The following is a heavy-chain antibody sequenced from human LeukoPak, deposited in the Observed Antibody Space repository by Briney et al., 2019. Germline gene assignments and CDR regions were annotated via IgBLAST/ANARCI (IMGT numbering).Heavy chain of an antibody. CDR2: ISYDGSNK. V-gene: IGHV3-30-3*01. Sequence: PGRSLRLSCAASGFTFSSYAMHWVRQAPGKGLEWVAIISYDGSNKYYADSVKGRFTISRDNSKNTLYLQMNSLGAEDTAVYYCARDLYCSSTSCYRGYFDYWGQGTLVTVSS. CDR3: ARDLYCSSTSCYRGYFDY. D-gene: IGHD2-2*02. CDR1: GFTFSSYA. J-gene: IGHJ4*02.